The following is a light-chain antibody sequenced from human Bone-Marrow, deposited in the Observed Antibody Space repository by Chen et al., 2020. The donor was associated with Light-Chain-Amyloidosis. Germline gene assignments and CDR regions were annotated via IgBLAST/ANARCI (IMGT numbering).Light chain of an antibody. CDR2: EDT. CDR1: VTDVGSYNL. CDR3: CSYAGTPWL. Sequence: QSALTQPASVSGSPGRSITISCTGTVTDVGSYNLVSWYQQYPGKAPKLLIYEDTKRPSGVSHRFSASKSGITASLTISGIQAEDEAVYYCCSYAGTPWLFGGGTYLTVL. J-gene: IGLJ3*02. V-gene: IGLV2-23*01.